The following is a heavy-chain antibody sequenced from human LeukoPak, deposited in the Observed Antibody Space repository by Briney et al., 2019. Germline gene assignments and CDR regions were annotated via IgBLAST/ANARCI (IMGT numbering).Heavy chain of an antibody. Sequence: ASVKVSCRASGFTFTAYDLHWVRQAPRHGPEWMGRINTNSGDTNYGQKFQDRVTMTRDTSITTVYMELSRLTSDDTAVYYCARDRMSAAGRGGWGPGTLVTVSS. CDR3: ARDRMSAAGRGG. CDR1: GFTFTAYD. V-gene: IGHV1-2*06. D-gene: IGHD6-13*01. J-gene: IGHJ4*02. CDR2: INTNSGDT.